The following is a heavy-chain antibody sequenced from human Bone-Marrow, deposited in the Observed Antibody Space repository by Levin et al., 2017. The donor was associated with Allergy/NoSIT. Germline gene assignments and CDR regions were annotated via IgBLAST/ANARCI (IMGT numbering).Heavy chain of an antibody. V-gene: IGHV4-34*01. J-gene: IGHJ6*02. CDR3: ARGPRRSRRPIYYYYGMDV. Sequence: SETLSLTCAVYGGSFSGYYWSWIRQPPGKGLEWIGEINHSGSTNYNPSLKSRVTISVDTSKNQFSLKLSSVTAADTAVYYCARGPRRSRRPIYYYYGMDVWGQGTTVTVSS. D-gene: IGHD6-6*01. CDR1: GGSFSGYY. CDR2: INHSGST.